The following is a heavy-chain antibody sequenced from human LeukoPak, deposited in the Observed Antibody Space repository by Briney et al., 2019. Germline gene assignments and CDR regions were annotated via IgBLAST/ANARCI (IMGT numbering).Heavy chain of an antibody. D-gene: IGHD3-10*01. J-gene: IGHJ4*02. CDR3: ARAMVRGVILPGY. CDR1: GYTFTSYY. V-gene: IGHV1-46*01. CDR2: INPSGGSA. Sequence: ASVKVSCKASGYTFTSYYMNWVRQAPGQGLEWMGIINPSGGSANYAQKFQGRVTITTDTSTSTVYMELSRLRSEDTAVYYCARAMVRGVILPGYWGQGTLVTVPS.